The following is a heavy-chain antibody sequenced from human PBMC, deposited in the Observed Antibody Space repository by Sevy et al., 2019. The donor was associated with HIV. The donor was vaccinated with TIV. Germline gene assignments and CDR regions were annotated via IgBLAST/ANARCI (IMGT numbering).Heavy chain of an antibody. CDR3: VRLGEYSTHAFDI. Sequence: ASVKVSCKASGGTFSSYAISWVRQAPGQGLEWMGGIIPIFGTANYAQKFQGRVTITADESTSTAYMELSSLRSEDTAVYYCVRLGEYSTHAFDIWGQGTMVTVSS. CDR1: GGTFSSYA. V-gene: IGHV1-69*13. D-gene: IGHD3-16*01. J-gene: IGHJ3*02. CDR2: IIPIFGTA.